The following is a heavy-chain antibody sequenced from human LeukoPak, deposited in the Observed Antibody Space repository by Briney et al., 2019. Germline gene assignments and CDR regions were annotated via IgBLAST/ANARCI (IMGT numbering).Heavy chain of an antibody. CDR2: IKQGGSEK. CDR1: GFTFSSYW. D-gene: IGHD3-22*01. J-gene: IGHJ4*02. Sequence: QPGGSLRLSCAASGFTFSSYWMSWVRQAPGKGLEWVANIKQGGSEKYYVDSVKGRFTISRDNAKNSLYLQMNSLRAEDTAVYYCARRARITMIVVVTYYFDYWGQGTLVTVSS. CDR3: ARRARITMIVVVTYYFDY. V-gene: IGHV3-7*01.